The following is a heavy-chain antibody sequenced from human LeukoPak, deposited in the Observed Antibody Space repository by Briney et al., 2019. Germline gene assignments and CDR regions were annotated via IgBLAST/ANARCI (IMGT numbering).Heavy chain of an antibody. J-gene: IGHJ1*01. D-gene: IGHD6-19*01. V-gene: IGHV1-69*13. CDR3: ARGFSAIQGYFQH. CDR2: IIPIFGTA. Sequence: SVKVSCKASGGTFSSYAISWVRQAPGQGLEWMGGIIPIFGTANYAQKFQGRVTITADESTSTAYMELSSLRSEDTAVYYCARGFSAIQGYFQHWGQGTLVTVSS. CDR1: GGTFSSYA.